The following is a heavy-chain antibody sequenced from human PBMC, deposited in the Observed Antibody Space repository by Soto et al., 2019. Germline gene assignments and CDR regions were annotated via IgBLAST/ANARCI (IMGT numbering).Heavy chain of an antibody. V-gene: IGHV5-51*01. CDR1: GYRFSSYW. J-gene: IGHJ6*02. CDR3: ARGGDFWSGTSYYYYYGMDV. D-gene: IGHD3-3*01. Sequence: PGESLKISCKASGYRFSSYWIGWVRQMPGKGLEWMGIIYPGDSDTRYSPSFQGQVTISADKSISTAYLQWSSLKASDTAMYYCARGGDFWSGTSYYYYYGMDVWGQGTTVTVSS. CDR2: IYPGDSDT.